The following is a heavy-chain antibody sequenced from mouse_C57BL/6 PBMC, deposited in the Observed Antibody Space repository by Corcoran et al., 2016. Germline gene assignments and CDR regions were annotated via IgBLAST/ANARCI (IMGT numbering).Heavy chain of an antibody. Sequence: IQXVQSGPELKKPGETVKISCKASGYTFTTYGMSWVKQAPGKGLKWMGWINTYSGVPTYADDFKGRFAFSLETSASTAYLQINNLKNEDTATYFCARSGLLGDAMDYWGQGTSVTVSS. J-gene: IGHJ4*01. CDR3: ARSGLLGDAMDY. CDR2: INTYSGVP. CDR1: GYTFTTYG. D-gene: IGHD3-1*01. V-gene: IGHV9-3*01.